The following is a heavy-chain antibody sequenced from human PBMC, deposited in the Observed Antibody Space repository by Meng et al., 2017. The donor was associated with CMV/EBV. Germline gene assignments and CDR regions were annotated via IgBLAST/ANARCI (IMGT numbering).Heavy chain of an antibody. CDR2: IYWDDDK. V-gene: IGHV2-5*02. Sequence: ISFRGSAPNQVHPPQPLMLTCTFPGFSMRTSGVGVGLIRQPPGKALEWLALIYWDDDKRYSPSLKSRLTITKDTSKNQVVLTMTNMDPVDTATYHCARIAAAGRFDYWGQGTLVTVSS. J-gene: IGHJ4*02. D-gene: IGHD6-13*01. CDR3: ARIAAAGRFDY. CDR1: GFSMRTSGVG.